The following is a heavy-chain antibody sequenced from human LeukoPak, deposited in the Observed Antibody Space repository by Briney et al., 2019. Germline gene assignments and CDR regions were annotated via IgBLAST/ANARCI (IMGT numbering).Heavy chain of an antibody. CDR3: ARSQGGELFDY. CDR2: IYTSGST. CDR1: GDSISSGSYY. Sequence: PSETLSLTCAFSGDSISSGSYYWSWIRQPAGKGLEWIGRIYTSGSTNYNPSLKSRVTISVDTSKNQFSLKLSSVAAADTAVYYCARSQGGELFDYWGQGTLVTVSS. V-gene: IGHV4-61*02. D-gene: IGHD3-16*01. J-gene: IGHJ4*02.